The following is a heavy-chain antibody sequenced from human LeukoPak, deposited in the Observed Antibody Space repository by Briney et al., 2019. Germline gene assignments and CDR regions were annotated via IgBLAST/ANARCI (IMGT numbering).Heavy chain of an antibody. V-gene: IGHV3-7*01. D-gene: IGHD3-9*01. J-gene: IGHJ3*02. CDR2: IKQDGSEK. Sequence: PGGSLRLSCAVSGFTFSNYAMHWVRQAPGKGLEWMANIKQDGSEKYYVDSVKGRFTISRDNAKNSLYLQMNSLRAEDTAVYYCVRDRYDVLTGYNDAFDIWGQGTMVTVSS. CDR3: VRDRYDVLTGYNDAFDI. CDR1: GFTFSNYA.